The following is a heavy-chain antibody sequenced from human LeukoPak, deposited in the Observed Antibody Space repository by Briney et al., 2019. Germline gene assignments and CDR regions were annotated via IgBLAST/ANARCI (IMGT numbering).Heavy chain of an antibody. CDR2: IIPIFGTA. J-gene: IGHJ5*02. CDR3: ARGREYSSSEGNWFDP. V-gene: IGHV1-69*13. D-gene: IGHD6-13*01. CDR1: GGTFSSYA. Sequence: SVKVSCKASGGTFSSYAISWVRQAPGQGLEWMGGIIPIFGTANYAQKFQGRVTITADESTSTAYMELSSLRSEDTAVYYCARGREYSSSEGNWFDPWGQGTLVTVSS.